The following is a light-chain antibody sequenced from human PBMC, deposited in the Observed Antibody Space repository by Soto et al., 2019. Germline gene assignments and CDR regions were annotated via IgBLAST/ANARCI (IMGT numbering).Light chain of an antibody. J-gene: IGLJ2*01. CDR1: SSDVGDYNY. CDR3: CSYAGRSPVV. V-gene: IGLV2-8*01. CDR2: EVS. Sequence: QSALTQPPSASGSPGQSVTISCTGTSSDVGDYNYVSWYQQHPGKAPKLMIYEVSKRPSGVPDRFSGSKSGNTASLTVSGLQAEDEADYYCCSYAGRSPVVFGGGTKLTVL.